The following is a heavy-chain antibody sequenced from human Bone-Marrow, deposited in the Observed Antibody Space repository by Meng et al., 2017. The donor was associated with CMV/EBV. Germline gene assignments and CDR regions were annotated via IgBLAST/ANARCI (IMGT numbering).Heavy chain of an antibody. J-gene: IGHJ5*02. CDR2: ISGSGGST. CDR1: GFTFSSYA. Sequence: GGSLRLSCAASGFTFSSYAMSWVRQAPGKGLEWVSAISGSGGSTYYADSVKGRFTISRDNAKNSLYLQMNSLRAEDTAVYYCARDRAEYSSGWYGGANWFDPWGQGTLVTVSS. CDR3: ARDRAEYSSGWYGGANWFDP. D-gene: IGHD6-19*01. V-gene: IGHV3-23*01.